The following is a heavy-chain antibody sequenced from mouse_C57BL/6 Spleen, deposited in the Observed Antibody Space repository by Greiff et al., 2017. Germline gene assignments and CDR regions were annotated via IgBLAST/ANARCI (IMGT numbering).Heavy chain of an antibody. CDR2: ISSGGSYT. Sequence: EVKLVESGGDLVKPGGSLKLSCAASGFTFSSYGMSWVRQTPDKRLEWVATISSGGSYTYYPDSVKGRFTISRDNAKNTLYLQMSSLKSEDTAMYYCARLVGSWFAYWGQGTLVTVSA. J-gene: IGHJ3*01. D-gene: IGHD3-1*01. CDR3: ARLVGSWFAY. CDR1: GFTFSSYG. V-gene: IGHV5-6*01.